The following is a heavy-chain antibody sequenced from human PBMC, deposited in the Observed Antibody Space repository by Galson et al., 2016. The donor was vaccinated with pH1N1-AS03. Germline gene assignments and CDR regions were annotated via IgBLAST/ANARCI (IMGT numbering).Heavy chain of an antibody. CDR1: GYTFSTYG. Sequence: SVKVSCKDSGYTFSTYGVSWVRQAPGQGLEWMGWISGYDDDTNYAQNVAGRVTMTTDKSTSTVYMELRSLRSDDTAVYYCARDRGFRPDAFDSWGQGTWGTVSS. CDR3: ARDRGFRPDAFDS. CDR2: ISGYDDDT. V-gene: IGHV1-18*04. D-gene: IGHD3-10*01. J-gene: IGHJ3*02.